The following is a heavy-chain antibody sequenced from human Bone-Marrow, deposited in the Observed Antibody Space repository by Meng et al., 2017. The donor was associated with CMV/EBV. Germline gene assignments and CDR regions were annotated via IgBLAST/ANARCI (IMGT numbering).Heavy chain of an antibody. J-gene: IGHJ6*02. Sequence: GGSLRLSCAASGFTFSSYSMNWVRQAPGKGLEWVSYISSSSSTIYYADSVKGRFTISRDNAKNSLYLQMNSLRAEDTAVYYCARVEWGGYPYYYYYYGMDVWVQGTTVTVSS. V-gene: IGHV3-48*04. CDR2: ISSSSSTI. CDR1: GFTFSSYS. CDR3: ARVEWGGYPYYYYYYGMDV. D-gene: IGHD3-3*01.